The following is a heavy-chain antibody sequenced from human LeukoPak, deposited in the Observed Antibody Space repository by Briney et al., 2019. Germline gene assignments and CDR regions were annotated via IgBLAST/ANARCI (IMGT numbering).Heavy chain of an antibody. CDR3: ARDSSSWYPFDY. J-gene: IGHJ4*02. D-gene: IGHD6-13*01. V-gene: IGHV4-34*01. CDR2: INHSGST. CDR1: GGSFSGYY. Sequence: PSETLSLTCAVYGGSFSGYYWSWIRQPPGKGLEWIGEINHSGSTNYNPSLKSRVTISVDTSKNQFSLKLSSVTAADTAVYYCARDSSSWYPFDYWGQGTLVTVSS.